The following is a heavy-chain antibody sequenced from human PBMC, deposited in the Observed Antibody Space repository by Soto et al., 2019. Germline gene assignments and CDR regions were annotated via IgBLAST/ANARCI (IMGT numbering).Heavy chain of an antibody. V-gene: IGHV1-24*01. J-gene: IGHJ4*02. Sequence: GASVKVSCKVSGYTLTVLSMHWVRQAPGKGLEWMGGFDPEDGETIYAQKFQGRVTMTEDTSTDTAYMELSSLRSEDTAVYYCARVVRGYSYGNRPAFFDYWGQGTLVTVSS. D-gene: IGHD5-18*01. CDR3: ARVVRGYSYGNRPAFFDY. CDR1: GYTLTVLS. CDR2: FDPEDGET.